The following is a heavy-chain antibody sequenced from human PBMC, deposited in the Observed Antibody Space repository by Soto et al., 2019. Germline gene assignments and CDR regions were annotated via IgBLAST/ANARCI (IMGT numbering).Heavy chain of an antibody. CDR2: IYYSGST. D-gene: IGHD1-1*01. CDR1: IGSISDAIYY. V-gene: IGHV4-39*01. CDR3: ARRVGGTTFVY. Sequence: QLQMQESGPGLVKPSETLSLTCTVSIGSISDAIYYWGWIRQPPRKGLEWIGDIYYSGSTYYNPSLKSRVTVSVATSRNQCSLELSSVTAADTAVYYCARRVGGTTFVYWGQGTLVTVSS. J-gene: IGHJ4*02.